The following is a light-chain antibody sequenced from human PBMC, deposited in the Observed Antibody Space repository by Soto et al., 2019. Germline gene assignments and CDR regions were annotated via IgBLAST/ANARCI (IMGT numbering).Light chain of an antibody. CDR1: SSDIGAYDY. J-gene: IGLJ2*01. V-gene: IGLV2-14*01. Sequence: QSALTQPASLSGSPGQSITISCTGTSSDIGAYDYVSWFQQHPGKAPKLMISEVNNRPSGVPERFSASKSGTSASLAITGLQIEDESDYYCQSYDSRLRGLVSGVGTKLTVL. CDR2: EVN. CDR3: QSYDSRLRGLV.